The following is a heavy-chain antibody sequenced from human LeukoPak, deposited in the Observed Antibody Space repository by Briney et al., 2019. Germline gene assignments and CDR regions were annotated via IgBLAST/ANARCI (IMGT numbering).Heavy chain of an antibody. CDR1: GYSFTTYW. V-gene: IGHV5-51*01. CDR3: ALVTTFEAVFDY. CDR2: ICPGDSDT. D-gene: IGHD3-16*01. J-gene: IGHJ4*02. Sequence: GESLKISCKGSGYSFTTYWIGWVRQMPGKGLEWMGIICPGDSDTTYSPSFQGQVTISADKSISTAYLQWSSLKASDTAMYYCALVTTFEAVFDYWGQGTLVTVSS.